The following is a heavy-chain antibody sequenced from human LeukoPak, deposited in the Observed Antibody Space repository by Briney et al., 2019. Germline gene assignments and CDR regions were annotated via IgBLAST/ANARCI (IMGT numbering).Heavy chain of an antibody. D-gene: IGHD3-3*01. V-gene: IGHV3-30-3*01. CDR2: ISYDGSNK. J-gene: IGHJ2*01. Sequence: PGRSLRLSCAASGFTFSSYAMHWVRQAPGKGLEWVAVISYDGSNKYYADSVKGRFTISRDNSKNTLYLQMNSLRAEDTAVYYCARVDRLPTIFGVVPEADWYFDLWGRGTLVTVSS. CDR1: GFTFSSYA. CDR3: ARVDRLPTIFGVVPEADWYFDL.